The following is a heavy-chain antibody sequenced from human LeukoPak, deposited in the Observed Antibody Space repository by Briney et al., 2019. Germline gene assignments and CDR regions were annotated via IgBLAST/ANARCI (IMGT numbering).Heavy chain of an antibody. J-gene: IGHJ4*02. CDR1: GYTFTSYD. Sequence: ASVKVSCKASGYTFTSYDINWVRQATGQGLEWMGWMNPNSGNTGYAQKFQGRVTMTRNTSISTAYMELSSLRSEDTAVYYCARDRLRSGYYKGYYFDYWGQGTLVTVSS. CDR3: ARDRLRSGYYKGYYFDY. CDR2: MNPNSGNT. D-gene: IGHD3-3*01. V-gene: IGHV1-8*01.